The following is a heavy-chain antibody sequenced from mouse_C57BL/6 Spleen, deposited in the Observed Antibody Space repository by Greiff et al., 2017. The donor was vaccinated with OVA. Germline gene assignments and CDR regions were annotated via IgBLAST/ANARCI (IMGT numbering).Heavy chain of an antibody. V-gene: IGHV1-50*01. J-gene: IGHJ2*01. Sequence: QVQLQQPGAELVKPGASVKLSCKASGYTFTSSWMQWVKQRPGQGLEWIGEIDPSDGYTNYNQKFKGKATLTVDTSSSTAYMQLSSLTSEDSGVNYCEGYSSGSDYWGQGTTLTVSS. D-gene: IGHD3-2*02. CDR1: GYTFTSSW. CDR3: EGYSSGSDY. CDR2: IDPSDGYT.